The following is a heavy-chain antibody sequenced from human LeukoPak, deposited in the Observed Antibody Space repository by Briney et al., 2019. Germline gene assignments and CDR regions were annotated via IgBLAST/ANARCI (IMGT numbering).Heavy chain of an antibody. CDR2: IYPGDSDT. J-gene: IGHJ4*02. CDR1: GYSITSYW. D-gene: IGHD2-2*01. Sequence: GESLKISCKGSGYSITSYWIGWVRQMPGKGLEWMGIIYPGDSDTRYSPSFQGQVTISADKSISTAYLQWSSLKASDTAIYYCARQWRTASLYYFDYWGQGTLVTVSS. V-gene: IGHV5-51*01. CDR3: ARQWRTASLYYFDY.